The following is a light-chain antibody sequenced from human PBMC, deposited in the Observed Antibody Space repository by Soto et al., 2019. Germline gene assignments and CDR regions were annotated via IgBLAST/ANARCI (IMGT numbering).Light chain of an antibody. Sequence: EVVMTQSPAAVSVSPGERATLSCRASQSVCSNLAWYQQKPGKAPRLLIYGASTRAPGTPARFSSSGSGTKFLLTISRLQYEDFAVYYCQQYKSWSPYTFGQGNKLEIK. CDR3: QQYKSWSPYT. CDR1: QSVCSN. CDR2: GAS. V-gene: IGKV3-15*01. J-gene: IGKJ2*01.